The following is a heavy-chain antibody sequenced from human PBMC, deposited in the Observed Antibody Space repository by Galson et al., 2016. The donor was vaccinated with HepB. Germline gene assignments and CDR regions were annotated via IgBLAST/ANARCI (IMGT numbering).Heavy chain of an antibody. CDR1: GFIFGDSY. D-gene: IGHD3-3*01. J-gene: IGHJ4*02. Sequence: SLRLSCAASGFIFGDSYMSWIRQAPGKGLEWISCITGSGTVLFYADSVKGRFTISRDNARNSLYLHLNSLRAEDTAVYYCARGHYEVWGQGTLVTVSS. CDR2: ITGSGTVL. CDR3: ARGHYEV. V-gene: IGHV3-11*01.